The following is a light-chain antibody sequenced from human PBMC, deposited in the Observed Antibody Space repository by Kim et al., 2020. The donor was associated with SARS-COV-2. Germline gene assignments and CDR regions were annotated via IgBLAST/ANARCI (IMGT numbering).Light chain of an antibody. CDR3: CSYAGDNKLI. V-gene: IGLV2-8*01. J-gene: IGLJ2*01. Sequence: QSALTQPPSASGTLGQSVTISCSGCNSDIGSYYYVSWYQQHPGKAPKLLIYEVTERPSGVPPRFSGSKSANTASLTVSGLQSDDEADYYCCSYAGDNKLIFGGGTQLTVL. CDR2: EVT. CDR1: NSDIGSYYY.